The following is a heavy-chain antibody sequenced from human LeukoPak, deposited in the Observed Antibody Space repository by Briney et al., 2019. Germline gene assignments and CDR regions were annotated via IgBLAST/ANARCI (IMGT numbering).Heavy chain of an antibody. D-gene: IGHD2-21*02. CDR3: ATLRAYCGGDCQFFDH. J-gene: IGHJ4*02. CDR1: GYTLTELS. V-gene: IGHV1-24*01. Sequence: ASVKVSCKVSGYTLTELSMHWVRHAPGKGLEWMGGFDPEDGETIYAQKFQGRVTMTEDTSTDTASMELSSLRPEDTAVYYCATLRAYCGGDCQFFDHWGQGTLVTVSS. CDR2: FDPEDGET.